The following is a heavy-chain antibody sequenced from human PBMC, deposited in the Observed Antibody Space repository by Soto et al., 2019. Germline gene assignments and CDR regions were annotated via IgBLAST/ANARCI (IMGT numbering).Heavy chain of an antibody. V-gene: IGHV1-46*02. D-gene: IGHD5-18*01. CDR3: ARCIQEDYYYGMDV. J-gene: IGHJ6*02. CDR2: IHADDSST. Sequence: ASVKVSCKSSGYPFNTYYLHWVRQAPGQGLEWMGMIHADDSSTNYAQKFRGRVTMTTDTSTSTVYMELRNLRSDDTAVYYCARCIQEDYYYGMDVWGQGTTVTVSS. CDR1: GYPFNTYY.